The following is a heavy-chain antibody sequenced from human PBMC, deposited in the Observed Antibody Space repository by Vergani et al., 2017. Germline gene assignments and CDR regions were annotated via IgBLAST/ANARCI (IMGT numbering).Heavy chain of an antibody. CDR2: IYYRGST. D-gene: IGHD4-23*01. CDR3: ARAFYGGNDCFDY. V-gene: IGHV4-59*01. J-gene: IGHJ4*02. CDR1: GGSISSYY. Sequence: QVQLQESGPGLVKPSETLSLTCTVSGGSISSYYWSWIRQPPGKGLEWIGYIYYRGSTNYNPSLKSRVTISVDTSKNQFSLKLSSVTAADTAVYYCARAFYGGNDCFDYWGQGTLVTVSS.